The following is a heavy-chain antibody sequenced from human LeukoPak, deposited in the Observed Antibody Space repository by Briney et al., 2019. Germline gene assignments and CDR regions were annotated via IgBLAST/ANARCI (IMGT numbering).Heavy chain of an antibody. CDR2: ISSSSSCI. J-gene: IGHJ4*02. Sequence: PGGSLRLSCAASGFTFSSYSMNWVRQAPGKGLEWVSSISSSSSCIYYADSVKGRFTISRDNAKNSLYLQMNSLRAEDTAVYYCARTDGYNYGGYYFDYWGQGTLVTVSS. CDR1: GFTFSSYS. D-gene: IGHD5-24*01. V-gene: IGHV3-21*01. CDR3: ARTDGYNYGGYYFDY.